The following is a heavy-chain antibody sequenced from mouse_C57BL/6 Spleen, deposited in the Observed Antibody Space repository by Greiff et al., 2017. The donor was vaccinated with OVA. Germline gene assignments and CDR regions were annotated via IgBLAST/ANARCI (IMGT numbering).Heavy chain of an antibody. Sequence: VQLQQSGPELVKPGASVTLSCKASGYTFTSYDINWVKQRPGQGLEWIGWIYPRAGSTKYNEKFKGKATLTGDTSSSTAYMELHSLTSEDSAVYFCSTTGTPYYFDYWGQGTTLTVSA. J-gene: IGHJ2*01. V-gene: IGHV1-85*01. CDR1: GYTFTSYD. D-gene: IGHD4-1*02. CDR2: IYPRAGST. CDR3: STTGTPYYFDY.